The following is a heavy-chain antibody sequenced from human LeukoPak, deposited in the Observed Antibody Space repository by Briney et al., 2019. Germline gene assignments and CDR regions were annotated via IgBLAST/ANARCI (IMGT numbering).Heavy chain of an antibody. J-gene: IGHJ3*02. CDR1: GGSISCDGYY. D-gene: IGHD7-27*01. Sequence: SQTLSLTCTVSGGSISCDGYYWTWIRQHPGKGLEWIGYIYYSGSTYHNPPLRSRVTISVDRSKNQFSLKLSSVTAADTAVYYCARVKTKLGAFDIWGQGTMVTVSS. CDR3: ARVKTKLGAFDI. V-gene: IGHV4-31*03. CDR2: IYYSGST.